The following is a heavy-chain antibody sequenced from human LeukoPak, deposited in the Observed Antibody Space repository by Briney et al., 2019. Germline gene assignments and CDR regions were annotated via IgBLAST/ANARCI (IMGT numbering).Heavy chain of an antibody. D-gene: IGHD3-10*01. Sequence: PGGSLRLSCAASGFTFSSYAMSWVRQAPGKGLEWVSAISGSGGSTYYADSVKGRFTITRDNSKNTLYLQMNSLRAEATAVYYCASRAPYYYRPRIDYWGQGTLVTVSS. CDR3: ASRAPYYYRPRIDY. CDR2: ISGSGGST. V-gene: IGHV3-23*01. J-gene: IGHJ4*02. CDR1: GFTFSSYA.